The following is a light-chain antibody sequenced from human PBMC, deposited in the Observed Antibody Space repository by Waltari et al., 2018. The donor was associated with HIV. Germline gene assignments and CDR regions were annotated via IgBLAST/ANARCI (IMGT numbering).Light chain of an antibody. Sequence: IQMTQSPSSLSASVGDRVTITCRASQNINNDLNWYQQTPGKAPTLLVFAASILQSGVPSRFSGSGSGTDFTLTVSSLQPEDFATYYCQQTYSTPQTFGQGTRLEIE. CDR2: AAS. CDR1: QNINND. V-gene: IGKV1-39*01. CDR3: QQTYSTPQT. J-gene: IGKJ5*01.